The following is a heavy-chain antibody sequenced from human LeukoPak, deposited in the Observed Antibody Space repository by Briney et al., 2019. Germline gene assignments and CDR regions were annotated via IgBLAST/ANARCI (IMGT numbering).Heavy chain of an antibody. Sequence: SVKVSCKASGGTFSSYTINWVRQAPGQGLEWMGRIIPILGIANYAQKFQGRVTITADKSTSTAYMELSSLRSEDTAVYYCARYPRTTVTRGYYGMDVWGQGTTVTVSS. CDR1: GGTFSSYT. CDR2: IIPILGIA. D-gene: IGHD4-11*01. CDR3: ARYPRTTVTRGYYGMDV. J-gene: IGHJ6*02. V-gene: IGHV1-69*02.